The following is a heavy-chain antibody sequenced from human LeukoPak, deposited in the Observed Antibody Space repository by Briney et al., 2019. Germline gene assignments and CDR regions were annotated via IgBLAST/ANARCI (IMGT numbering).Heavy chain of an antibody. CDR2: LSGSGSSI. Sequence: GGSLRLSCAASGFTFSTYAMSWVRQAPGKGLEWGSALSGSGSSIYYAASVKGRFTISRDNSKNTLYLQMKSLRVEDTAVYYCAKNRGTGWQYYFDYWGQGTLVTVSS. J-gene: IGHJ4*02. D-gene: IGHD6-19*01. CDR3: AKNRGTGWQYYFDY. V-gene: IGHV3-23*01. CDR1: GFTFSTYA.